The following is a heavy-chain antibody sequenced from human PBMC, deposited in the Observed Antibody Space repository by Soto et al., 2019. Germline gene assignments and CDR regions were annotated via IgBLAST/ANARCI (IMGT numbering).Heavy chain of an antibody. CDR1: GGSISSGGYY. CDR3: ARVVVPAGMSGNWFDP. J-gene: IGHJ5*02. CDR2: IYYSGST. D-gene: IGHD2-2*01. V-gene: IGHV4-31*03. Sequence: PSETLSLTCTVSGGSISSGGYYWSWIRQHPGKGLEWIGYIYYSGSTYYNPSLKSRVTISVDTSKNQFSLKLSSVTAADTAVYYCARVVVPAGMSGNWFDPWGQGTLVTVSS.